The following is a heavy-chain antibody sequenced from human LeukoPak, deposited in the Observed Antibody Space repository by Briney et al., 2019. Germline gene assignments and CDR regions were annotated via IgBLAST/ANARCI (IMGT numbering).Heavy chain of an antibody. D-gene: IGHD6-6*01. Sequence: GGSLRLSCAASGFAFDNYGMNWVRQAPGKGLEWVSSISSSSSYIYHADSVKGRLTISRDNAKNSLYLQMNSLRAEDTAVYYCARAAEQLVGVWAGYHYYYMDVWGKGTTVTVSS. CDR2: ISSSSSYI. V-gene: IGHV3-21*01. J-gene: IGHJ6*03. CDR1: GFAFDNYG. CDR3: ARAAEQLVGVWAGYHYYYMDV.